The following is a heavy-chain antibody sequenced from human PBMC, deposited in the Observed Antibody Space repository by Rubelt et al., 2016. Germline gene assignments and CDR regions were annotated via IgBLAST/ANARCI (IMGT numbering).Heavy chain of an antibody. Sequence: QLQLQESGPGLVKPSETLSLTCTVSGGSISSSSYYWGWIRQPPGKGLEWIANVCYSGSTNYNPSLKSRVTISVDTSKNECSLKLTSGTAADTAVYYCARDHKQWYGMDVWGQGTTVTVSS. V-gene: IGHV4-39*07. J-gene: IGHJ6*02. CDR1: GGSISSSSYY. CDR2: VCYSGST. D-gene: IGHD6-19*01. CDR3: ARDHKQWYGMDV.